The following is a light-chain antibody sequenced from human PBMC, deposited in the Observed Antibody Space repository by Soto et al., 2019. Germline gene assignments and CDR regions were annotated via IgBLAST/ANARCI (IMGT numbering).Light chain of an antibody. CDR3: TSYTSSNSWV. CDR2: EVT. V-gene: IGLV2-14*01. Sequence: QSVLTQPASVSGSPGQSITISCTGTASDVGAYDYVSWYQQHPGKAPKLIIYEVTGRPSGVSTRFSGSKSGNTASLTFSGLQADDEADYYRTSYTSSNSWVFGGGTQLTVL. J-gene: IGLJ3*02. CDR1: ASDVGAYDY.